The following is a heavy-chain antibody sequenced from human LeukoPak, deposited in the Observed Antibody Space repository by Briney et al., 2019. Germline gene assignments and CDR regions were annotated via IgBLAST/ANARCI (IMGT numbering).Heavy chain of an antibody. CDR2: ISYDGSNK. J-gene: IGHJ4*02. CDR3: AREGDILTGSPLDY. D-gene: IGHD3-9*01. V-gene: IGHV3-30-3*01. Sequence: PGRSLRLSCAASGFTFSSYAMHWVRQAPGKGLEWVAVISYDGSNKYYADSVKGRFTISRDNSKNTLYLQMNSLRAEDTAVCYCAREGDILTGSPLDYWGQGTLVTVSS. CDR1: GFTFSSYA.